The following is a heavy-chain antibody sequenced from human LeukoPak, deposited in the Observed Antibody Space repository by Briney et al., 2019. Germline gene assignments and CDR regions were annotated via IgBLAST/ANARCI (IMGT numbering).Heavy chain of an antibody. CDR2: ITSNGGST. CDR3: ATLYGGRRADGY. V-gene: IGHV3-64*02. J-gene: IGHJ4*02. Sequence: PGGSLRLSCAGSGFIFYSYAMHWVRQAPGRGLEYVSAITSNGGSTFYADSVKGRFTISRDNSKNTLYLQMGSLRAEDMAVYYCATLYGGRRADGYWGQGTLVIVSS. CDR1: GFIFYSYA. D-gene: IGHD2-15*01.